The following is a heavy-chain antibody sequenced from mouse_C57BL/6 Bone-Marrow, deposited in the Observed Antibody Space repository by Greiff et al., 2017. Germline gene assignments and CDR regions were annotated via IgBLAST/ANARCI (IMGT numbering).Heavy chain of an antibody. D-gene: IGHD2-4*01. CDR2: IRNKANGYTT. J-gene: IGHJ4*01. V-gene: IGHV7-3*01. CDR1: GFTFTDYY. CDR3: ARSPYDYGERGAMDY. Sequence: EVMLVESGGGLVQPGGSLSLSCAASGFTFTDYYMSWVRQPPGKALEWLGFIRNKANGYTTEYSASVKGRFTISRDNSQSILYLQMNALRAEDSATYYCARSPYDYGERGAMDYWGQGTSVTVSS.